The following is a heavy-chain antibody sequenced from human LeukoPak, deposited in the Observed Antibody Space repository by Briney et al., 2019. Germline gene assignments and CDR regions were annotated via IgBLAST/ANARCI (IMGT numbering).Heavy chain of an antibody. V-gene: IGHV3-30-3*01. D-gene: IGHD3-10*01. Sequence: GGSLRLSCAASGFTFSSYAMHWVRQAPGKGLEWVAVISYDGSNKYYADSVKGRFTISRDNSKNTLYLQMNSLRAEDTAVYYCARETWYGEFDYWGQGTLVTVSS. CDR1: GFTFSSYA. CDR3: ARETWYGEFDY. J-gene: IGHJ4*02. CDR2: ISYDGSNK.